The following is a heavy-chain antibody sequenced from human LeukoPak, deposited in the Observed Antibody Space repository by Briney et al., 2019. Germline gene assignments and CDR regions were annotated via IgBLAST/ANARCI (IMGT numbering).Heavy chain of an antibody. CDR2: IKQDGSEK. V-gene: IGHV3-7*01. J-gene: IGHJ4*02. Sequence: GGSLRLSCAASGFNFSSYWMSWVRQAPGKGLGWVANIKQDGSEKYYVDSVKGRFTISRDNAKNSLYLHMNSLRAEDTAVYYCAGEATNYCFDYWGQGTLVTVSS. CDR3: AGEATNYCFDY. CDR1: GFNFSSYW. D-gene: IGHD2-8*01.